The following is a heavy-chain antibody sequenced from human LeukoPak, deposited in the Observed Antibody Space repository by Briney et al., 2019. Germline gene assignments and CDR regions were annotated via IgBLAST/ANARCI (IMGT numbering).Heavy chain of an antibody. J-gene: IGHJ4*02. V-gene: IGHV3-23*01. CDR1: GFTFSSYA. CDR3: AKRYSGSSGLYNFDY. D-gene: IGHD1-26*01. Sequence: GGSLRLSCAASGFTFSSYAMSWIRQAPGKGLEGVSSITGSTGSTYYADSVKGRFTISRDNSKNTLYLQMDSLRAEDTAVYYCAKRYSGSSGLYNFDYWGQGTLVTVSS. CDR2: ITGSTGST.